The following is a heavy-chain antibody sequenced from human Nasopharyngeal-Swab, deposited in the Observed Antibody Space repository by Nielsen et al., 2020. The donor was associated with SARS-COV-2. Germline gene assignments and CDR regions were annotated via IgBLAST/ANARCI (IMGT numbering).Heavy chain of an antibody. CDR1: GGTFSSYA. CDR2: IIPIFGTA. V-gene: IGHV1-69*05. Sequence: SVKVSCKASGGTFSSYAISWVRQAPGQGLEWMGGIIPIFGTANYAQKFQGRVTMTRDTSISTAYMELSRLRSDDTAVYYCARRYSSGSRGGLDYWGQGTLVTVSS. D-gene: IGHD6-19*01. J-gene: IGHJ4*02. CDR3: ARRYSSGSRGGLDY.